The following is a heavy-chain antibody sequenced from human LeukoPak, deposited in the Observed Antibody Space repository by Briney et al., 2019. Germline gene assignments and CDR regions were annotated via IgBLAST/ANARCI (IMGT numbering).Heavy chain of an antibody. J-gene: IGHJ4*02. Sequence: ASVKVSCKASGGTFSSYAISWVRQAPGQGLEWMGGIIPIFGTANYAQKFQGRVTITADESTSTAYMELSSLRSEDTAVYYCASVNYYDSSGDYRPEYWGQGTLVTVSS. CDR3: ASVNYYDSSGDYRPEY. V-gene: IGHV1-69*13. D-gene: IGHD3-22*01. CDR1: GGTFSSYA. CDR2: IIPIFGTA.